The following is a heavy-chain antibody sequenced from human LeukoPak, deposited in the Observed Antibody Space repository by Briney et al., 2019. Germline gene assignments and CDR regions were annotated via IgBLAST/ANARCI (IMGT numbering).Heavy chain of an antibody. CDR1: GYTFTSYG. CDR3: ARGVEGYCSSTTCQPGY. D-gene: IGHD2-2*01. Sequence: PSASVKLSCKASGYTFTSYGISWVRQAPGQGLEWMGWISAYNGNTNYVQKLQGRVTMTTDTSTSTAYMELRSLRSDDTAVYYCARGVEGYCSSTTCQPGYWGQGTLVTVSS. V-gene: IGHV1-18*01. CDR2: ISAYNGNT. J-gene: IGHJ4*02.